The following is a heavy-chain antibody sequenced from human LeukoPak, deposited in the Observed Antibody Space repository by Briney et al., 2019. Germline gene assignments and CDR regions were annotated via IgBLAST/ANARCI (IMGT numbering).Heavy chain of an antibody. V-gene: IGHV3-33*01. Sequence: SGGSLRLSCAASGFTLSNYGMHWVRQAPGKGLEWVAAIWYDGSRKYYAESVKGRFTISRDNARNTVYVQMDSLRAEDTAVYYCARDEGDSSGYYPGLWGQGTLVTVSS. J-gene: IGHJ1*01. D-gene: IGHD3-22*01. CDR3: ARDEGDSSGYYPGL. CDR2: IWYDGSRK. CDR1: GFTLSNYG.